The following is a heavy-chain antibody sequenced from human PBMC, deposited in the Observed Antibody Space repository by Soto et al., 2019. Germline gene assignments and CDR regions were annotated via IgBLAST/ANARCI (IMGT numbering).Heavy chain of an antibody. Sequence: EAQLLESGGGLVQPGGSLRLSCAASGFTFSTYAMNWVRQAPGKGLEWVSAIGGSGDSTYYADSVKGRFTISRDNSINMLYLQMNSLRAEDTAVYYCARDGEGFWGQGTLVTVSS. D-gene: IGHD2-21*01. CDR1: GFTFSTYA. J-gene: IGHJ4*02. CDR3: ARDGEGF. V-gene: IGHV3-23*01. CDR2: IGGSGDST.